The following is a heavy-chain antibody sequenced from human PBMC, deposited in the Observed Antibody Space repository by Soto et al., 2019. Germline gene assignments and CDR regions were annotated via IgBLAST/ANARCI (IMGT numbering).Heavy chain of an antibody. J-gene: IGHJ4*02. CDR2: ISYDGSNK. V-gene: IGHV3-30*18. Sequence: QVQLVESGGGVVQPGRSLRLSCAASGFTFSSSGMYWVRQAPGKGLEWVAVISYDGSNKYYADSVKGVFTISKEISKNTLYLQMNSLRPEDTAMYYCAKELGMAVLDYWGQGTLVTVSS. CDR1: GFTFSSSG. CDR3: AKELGMAVLDY. D-gene: IGHD7-27*01.